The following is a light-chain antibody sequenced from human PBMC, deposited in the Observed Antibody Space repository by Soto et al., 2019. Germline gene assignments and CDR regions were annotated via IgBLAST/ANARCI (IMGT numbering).Light chain of an antibody. V-gene: IGKV1-5*03. Sequence: DIQMTQSPSTLSASVGDRVTITCRASQSISGLLAWYQQKPGKAPKLLIYKASGLESGVPSRFSGSGPGTEFTLTINGLQPDDFATYYCQQYNTFWTFGQGTKVEVK. CDR3: QQYNTFWT. CDR2: KAS. J-gene: IGKJ1*01. CDR1: QSISGL.